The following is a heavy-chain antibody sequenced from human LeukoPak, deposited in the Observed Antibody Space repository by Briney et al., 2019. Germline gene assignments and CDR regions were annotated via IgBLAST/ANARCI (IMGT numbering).Heavy chain of an antibody. J-gene: IGHJ4*02. V-gene: IGHV3-48*01. CDR3: ARDKPVATLGNYFDY. CDR2: ISSSSSTI. D-gene: IGHD5-12*01. CDR1: GFTFSSYN. Sequence: GGSLRLSCAASGFTFSSYNMNWVRQAPGKGLEWVSHISSSSSTIYYADSVKGRFTISRDNAKNSLYLQMNSLRAEDTAVYYCARDKPVATLGNYFDYWGQGTLVIVSS.